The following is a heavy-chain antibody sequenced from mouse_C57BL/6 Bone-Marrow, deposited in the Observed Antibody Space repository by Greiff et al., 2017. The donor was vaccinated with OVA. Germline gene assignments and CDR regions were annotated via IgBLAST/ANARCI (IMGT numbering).Heavy chain of an antibody. D-gene: IGHD2-4*01. J-gene: IGHJ2*01. CDR2: IYPRSGNT. CDR3: ARFRNYANY. V-gene: IGHV1-81*01. CDR1: GYTFTSYG. Sequence: LVESGAELARPGASVKLSCKASGYTFTSYGISWVKQRTGQGLEWIGEIYPRSGNTYYNEKFKGKATLTADKSSSTAYMELRSLTSEDSAVYFCARFRNYANYWGQGTTLTVSS.